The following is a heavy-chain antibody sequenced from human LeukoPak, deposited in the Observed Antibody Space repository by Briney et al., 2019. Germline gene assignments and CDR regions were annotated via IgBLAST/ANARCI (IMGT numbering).Heavy chain of an antibody. V-gene: IGHV3-21*06. J-gene: IGHJ4*02. D-gene: IGHD6-13*01. CDR3: AKEGRSTTPGY. CDR1: GFSFSTST. Sequence: GGTLRLSCAASGFSFSTSTMDWVRQAPGKGLELVSSITSSGSAIYYTDSVRGRSTISRDNTKNSLYLQMNRLRAEDTAVYFCAKEGRSTTPGYWGQGTLVTVSS. CDR2: ITSSGSAI.